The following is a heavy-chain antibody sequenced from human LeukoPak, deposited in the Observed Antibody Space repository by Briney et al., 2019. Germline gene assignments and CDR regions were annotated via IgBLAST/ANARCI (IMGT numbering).Heavy chain of an antibody. J-gene: IGHJ4*02. Sequence: PGGSLRLSCAASGFTFSSYSMNWVRQAPGKGLEWVSSISSSSSYIYYADSVKGRFTISRDNAKNSLYLQMNSLRAEDTAVYYCARVSRYSRRGAFDYWGQGTLVTASS. CDR2: ISSSSSYI. CDR1: GFTFSSYS. D-gene: IGHD6-13*01. V-gene: IGHV3-21*01. CDR3: ARVSRYSRRGAFDY.